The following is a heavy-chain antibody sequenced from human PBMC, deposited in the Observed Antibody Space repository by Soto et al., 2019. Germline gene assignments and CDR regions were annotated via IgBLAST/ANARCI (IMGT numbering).Heavy chain of an antibody. D-gene: IGHD2-21*02. CDR3: TTYTDIVVVTATPATYYYYYGMDV. CDR2: IKSKTDGGTT. J-gene: IGHJ6*02. Sequence: GALRLSCAASGFTFSNAWMNWVRQAPGKGLEWVGRIKSKTDGGTTDYAAPVKGRFTISRDDSKNTLYLQMNSLKTEDTAVYYCTTYTDIVVVTATPATYYYYYGMDVWGQGTTVTVSS. CDR1: GFTFSNAW. V-gene: IGHV3-15*07.